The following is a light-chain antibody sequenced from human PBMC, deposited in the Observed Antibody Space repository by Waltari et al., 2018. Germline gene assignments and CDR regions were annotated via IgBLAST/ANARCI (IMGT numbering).Light chain of an antibody. Sequence: DIQLTQSPSFLSASLGDRVTITCRASQDINIYLAWYQQKPGKAPNLLISVASTLQVGVPSRFSGSGSGTEFFLTISSLQPEDFATYFCRQLETYPLTFGGGTKVEIK. J-gene: IGKJ4*01. CDR3: RQLETYPLT. V-gene: IGKV1-9*01. CDR2: VAS. CDR1: QDINIY.